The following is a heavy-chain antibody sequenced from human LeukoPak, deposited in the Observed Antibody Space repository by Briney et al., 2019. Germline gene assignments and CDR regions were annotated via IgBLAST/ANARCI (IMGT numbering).Heavy chain of an antibody. CDR3: AQSYDSGGYPLGDS. D-gene: IGHD3-22*01. V-gene: IGHV3-48*03. CDR1: GFTFSSYE. J-gene: IGHJ4*02. CDR2: ISSSGSTI. Sequence: GGSLRLSCAASGFTFSSYEMNWVRRAPGKGLEWVSYISSSGSTIYYADSVKGRFTISRDYSRKTVYLQMNSLRAEDTAVYYCAQSYDSGGYPLGDSWGQGTLVTVSS.